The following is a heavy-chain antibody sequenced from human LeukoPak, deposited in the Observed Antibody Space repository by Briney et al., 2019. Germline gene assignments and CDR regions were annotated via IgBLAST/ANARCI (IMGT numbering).Heavy chain of an antibody. CDR2: FGVSGGNT. CDR1: GFTFSSYA. CDR3: ARGHGEPY. J-gene: IGHJ4*02. V-gene: IGHV3-23*01. Sequence: GGYLRLSCAASGFTFSSYAMSWVRQAPGKGLEWVSTFGVSGGNTYYADSVKGRFTISRDNSKNMLYLQLDSLRAEDTAVYYCARGHGEPYWGQGTLVTVSS. D-gene: IGHD3-10*01.